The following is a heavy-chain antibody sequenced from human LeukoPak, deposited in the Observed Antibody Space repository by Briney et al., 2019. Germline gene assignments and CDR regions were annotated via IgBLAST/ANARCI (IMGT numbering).Heavy chain of an antibody. CDR1: GGTFSSYA. J-gene: IGHJ6*03. CDR2: IIPIFGTA. CDR3: ARDRYYYYYMDV. V-gene: IGHV1-69*13. Sequence: SVKVSCKASGGTFSSYAISWVRQAPGQGLEWMGGIIPIFGTANYAQKFQGRVTITADESTSTAYMELSSLRSEDTAVYYCARDRYYYYYMDVWGKGTTVTVSS.